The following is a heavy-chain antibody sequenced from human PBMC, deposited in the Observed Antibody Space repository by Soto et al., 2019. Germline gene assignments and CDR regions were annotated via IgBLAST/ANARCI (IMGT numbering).Heavy chain of an antibody. CDR1: GGPISSYY. J-gene: IGHJ4*02. CDR2: IYYSGST. D-gene: IGHD6-19*01. CDR3: VRSPGWYKIDS. V-gene: IGHV4-59*01. Sequence: SETLSLTCTVSGGPISSYYWSWIRQPPGKGLEWIGYIYYSGSTNYNPSLKSRVTISVDTSKNQFSLKLSSVTAADTAVYFCVRSPGWYKIDSWGQGILVTVSS.